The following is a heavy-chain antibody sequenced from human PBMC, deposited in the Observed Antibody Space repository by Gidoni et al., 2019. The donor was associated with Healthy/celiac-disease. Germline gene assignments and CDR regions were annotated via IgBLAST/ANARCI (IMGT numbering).Heavy chain of an antibody. V-gene: IGHV3-7*01. CDR3: ARDGYCGGDCLDV. D-gene: IGHD2-21*02. Sequence: EVQLVESGGGLVQPGGSLRLSCAASGFTVSSYWMSWVRQAPGKGLEWVANIKQDGSEQSYVDSVKGRFTISRDNAKNSLYLQMNSLRAEDTAVYYCARDGYCGGDCLDVWGQGTTVTVSS. CDR2: IKQDGSEQ. CDR1: GFTVSSYW. J-gene: IGHJ6*02.